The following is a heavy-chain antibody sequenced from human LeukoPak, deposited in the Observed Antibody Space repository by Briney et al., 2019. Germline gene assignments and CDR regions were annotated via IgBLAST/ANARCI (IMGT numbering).Heavy chain of an antibody. D-gene: IGHD2-2*01. CDR3: AKDFVVVPGLVNYFDS. Sequence: GGSLRLSCAASGFTFSSYSMNWVRQAPGKGPEWVSVIGGSGGDTYYADSVKGRFTISRDNSKNRLYLRMNSLRAEDTALYYCAKDFVVVPGLVNYFDSWGQGTLVTVSS. CDR2: IGGSGGDT. J-gene: IGHJ4*02. CDR1: GFTFSSYS. V-gene: IGHV3-23*01.